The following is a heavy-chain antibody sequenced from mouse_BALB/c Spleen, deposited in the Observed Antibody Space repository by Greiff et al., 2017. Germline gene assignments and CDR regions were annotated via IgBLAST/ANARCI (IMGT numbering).Heavy chain of an antibody. D-gene: IGHD2-4*01. CDR1: GYTFTSYV. V-gene: IGHV1-14*01. CDR3: AREGDYEPFAY. CDR2: INPYNDGT. J-gene: IGHJ3*01. Sequence: VQLQQSGPELVKPGASVKMSCKASGYTFTSYVMHWVKQKPGQGLEWIGYINPYNDGTKYNEKFKGKATLTSDKSSSTAYMELSSLTSEDSAVYYCAREGDYEPFAYWGQGTLVTVSA.